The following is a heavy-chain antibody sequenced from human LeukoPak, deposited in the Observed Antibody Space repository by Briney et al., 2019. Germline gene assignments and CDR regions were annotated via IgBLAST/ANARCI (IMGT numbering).Heavy chain of an antibody. D-gene: IGHD2-2*01. Sequence: PSETLSLTCTVSGGSISSGGYYWSWIRQHPGKGLEWIGYIYYSGRTYYNPSLKSRVTISVHTSKNQFSLKLSSVTAADTAVYYCAREVVRPAARPSPAYYFDYWGQGTLVTVSS. V-gene: IGHV4-31*03. CDR2: IYYSGRT. CDR1: GGSISSGGYY. CDR3: AREVVRPAARPSPAYYFDY. J-gene: IGHJ4*02.